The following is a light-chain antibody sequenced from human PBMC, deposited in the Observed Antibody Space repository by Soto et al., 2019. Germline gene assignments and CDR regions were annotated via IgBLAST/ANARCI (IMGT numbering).Light chain of an antibody. J-gene: IGLJ3*02. V-gene: IGLV4-69*01. Sequence: QLVLTQSPSASASLGASVKLTCTLSSGHSSYGIAWHQQQPGKGPRYLMNLNTDGSHNKGDGIPDRFSGSSSGAERYLTISSLQSEDEADYYCQTWDTGTRVFGGGTKVTVL. CDR3: QTWDTGTRV. CDR1: SGHSSYG. CDR2: LNTDGSH.